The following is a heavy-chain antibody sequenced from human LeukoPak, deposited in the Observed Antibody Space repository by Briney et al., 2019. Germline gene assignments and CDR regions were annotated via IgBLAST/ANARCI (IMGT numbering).Heavy chain of an antibody. CDR3: ADGYYYDSSGYDWYGMDV. CDR2: IIPIFGTA. D-gene: IGHD3-22*01. CDR1: GGTSSSYA. J-gene: IGHJ6*02. Sequence: SVKVSCKASGGTSSSYAISWVRQAPGQWLEWMGGIIPIFGTANYAQKFHGRVTITADESTSTAYMELSSLRSEDTAVYYCADGYYYDSSGYDWYGMDVWGQGTTVTVSS. V-gene: IGHV1-69*13.